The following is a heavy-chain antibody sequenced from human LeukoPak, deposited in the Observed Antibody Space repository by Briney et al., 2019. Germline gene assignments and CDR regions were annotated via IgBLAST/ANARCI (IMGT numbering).Heavy chain of an antibody. CDR2: IRYDGSNK. CDR3: AKDPGQLAPYYYYYMDV. D-gene: IGHD6-13*01. V-gene: IGHV3-30*02. Sequence: GGSLRLSCAASGFTFSSYGMHWVRQAPGKGLEWVAFIRYDGSNKYYADSVKGRFTIPRDNSKNTLYLQMNSLRAEDTAVYYCAKDPGQLAPYYYYYMDVWGKGTTVTVSS. CDR1: GFTFSSYG. J-gene: IGHJ6*03.